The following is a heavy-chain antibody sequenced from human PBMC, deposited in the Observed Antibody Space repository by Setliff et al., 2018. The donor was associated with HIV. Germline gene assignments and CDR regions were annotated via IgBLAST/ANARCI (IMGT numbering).Heavy chain of an antibody. CDR3: AREGHVATPGSSEFDP. CDR1: GYSFSSYY. V-gene: IGHV1-46*01. Sequence: ASVKVSYKASGYSFSSYYVHWVRQAPGQGLEWMGIVNPRGGKANYAQRFHGRLTVTTDTSTSTVYMELRLLTSDDTAIYYCAREGHVATPGSSEFDPWGQGTLVTVSS. D-gene: IGHD6-13*01. J-gene: IGHJ5*02. CDR2: VNPRGGKA.